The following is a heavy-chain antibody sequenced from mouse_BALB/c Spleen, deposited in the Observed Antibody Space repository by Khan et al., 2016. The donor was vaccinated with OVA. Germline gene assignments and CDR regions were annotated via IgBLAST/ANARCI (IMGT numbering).Heavy chain of an antibody. D-gene: IGHD2-3*01. V-gene: IGHV14-3*02. CDR3: ALRGDIYDTYYGYTMDY. CDR1: GFNIKDTY. J-gene: IGHJ4*01. Sequence: VQLQQSGAELVKPGASVKLSCTASGFNIKDTYMHWVKQRPEQGLEWIGRIDPANGNTQYDPTFQGKATITADTSPNTAYLQLSSLTSEDTAVYYCALRGDIYDTYYGYTMDYWGQGTSVTVSS. CDR2: IDPANGNT.